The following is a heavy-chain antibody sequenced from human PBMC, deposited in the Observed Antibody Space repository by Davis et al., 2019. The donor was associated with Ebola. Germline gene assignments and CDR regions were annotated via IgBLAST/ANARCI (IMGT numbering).Heavy chain of an antibody. Sequence: GESLKIPCVASCFPFRWHWLTWVRQAPGRGLEWLANINQDESEKNYVDSVKGRFTISRDNAKNSLYLQMNSLRGDDTALYYCARHHYMRIDYWGQGSLVTVSS. CDR1: CFPFRWHW. CDR3: ARHHYMRIDY. D-gene: IGHD4-11*01. CDR2: INQDESEK. J-gene: IGHJ4*02. V-gene: IGHV3-7*03.